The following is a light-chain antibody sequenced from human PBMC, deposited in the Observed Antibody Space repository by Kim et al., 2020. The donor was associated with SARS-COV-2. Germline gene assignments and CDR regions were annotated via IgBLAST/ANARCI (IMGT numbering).Light chain of an antibody. CDR3: CSYASSLSVWV. V-gene: IGLV1-40*01. CDR1: RVNRGACYD. Sequence: RVYISCTGRRVNRGACYDVHWYNQLLGTAPTLLIYGNLNRLSGVHALFFGSKSDTSLSLPITGLQSADEADHLCCSYASSLSVWVFGGGTQLTVL. CDR2: GNL. J-gene: IGLJ2*01.